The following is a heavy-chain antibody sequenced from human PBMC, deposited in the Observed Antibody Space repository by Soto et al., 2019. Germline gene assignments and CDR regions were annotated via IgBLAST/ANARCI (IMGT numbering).Heavy chain of an antibody. D-gene: IGHD1-7*01. CDR1: GFTFSSYG. CDR3: ARGMKLQYFDY. CDR2: IWYDGSNK. V-gene: IGHV3-33*01. Sequence: QVQLVESGGGVVQPGRSLRLSCAASGFTFSSYGMHGVRQAPGKGLEWVAVIWYDGSNKYYADSVKGRFTISRDNSKNTLYLQMNSLRAEDTAVYYCARGMKLQYFDYWGQGTLATVSS. J-gene: IGHJ4*02.